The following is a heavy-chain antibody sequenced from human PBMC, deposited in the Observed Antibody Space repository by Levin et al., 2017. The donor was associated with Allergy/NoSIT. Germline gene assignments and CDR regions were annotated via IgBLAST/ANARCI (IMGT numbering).Heavy chain of an antibody. D-gene: IGHD3-10*02. V-gene: IGHV3-74*03. CDR2: LNPDGTVP. CDR1: GFAISKYW. J-gene: IGHJ6*02. Sequence: PGGSLRLSCTASGFAISKYWMHWVRQAPGKGLVWVSRLNPDGTVPTHGDSVQGRFTITRDNAKNTLTLEMRNLRDDDTAVYYCAKGISIFVPGMDVWGQGATVLVSS. CDR3: AKGISIFVPGMDV.